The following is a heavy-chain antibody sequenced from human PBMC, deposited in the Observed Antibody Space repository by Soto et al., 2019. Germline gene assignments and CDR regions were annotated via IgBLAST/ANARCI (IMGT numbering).Heavy chain of an antibody. J-gene: IGHJ6*03. D-gene: IGHD2-15*01. CDR3: ARGDCVGGSCYSLAGSFHYYMDV. CDR2: INSDGSVS. CDR1: GFTFSNYW. V-gene: IGHV3-74*01. Sequence: EVKLVESGGGLVQPGGSLRLSCAASGFTFSNYWMYWVRQAPGQGLVWVSRINSDGSVSRYADSVKGRLTISRDNVKNTLYLQMNSLRVEDTAVYYCARGDCVGGSCYSLAGSFHYYMDVWGKGTTVTVFS.